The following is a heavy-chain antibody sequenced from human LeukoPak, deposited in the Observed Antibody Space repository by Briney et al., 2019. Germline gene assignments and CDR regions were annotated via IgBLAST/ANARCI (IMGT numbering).Heavy chain of an antibody. Sequence: ASVKVSCKASGGTFTNDAISWVRQAPGQGLEWMGRIIPILGIANYAQKFQGRVTITADKSTSTAYMELSSLRSEDTAVYYCARELEYYYDSSGYPTPLDYWGQGTLVTVSS. V-gene: IGHV1-69*04. CDR3: ARELEYYYDSSGYPTPLDY. J-gene: IGHJ4*02. CDR2: IIPILGIA. D-gene: IGHD3-22*01. CDR1: GGTFTNDA.